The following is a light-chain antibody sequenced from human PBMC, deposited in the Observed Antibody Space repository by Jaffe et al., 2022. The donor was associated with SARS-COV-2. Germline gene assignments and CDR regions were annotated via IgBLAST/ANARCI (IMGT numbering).Light chain of an antibody. CDR1: SSNIGGNI. J-gene: IGLJ2*01. CDR2: SDN. V-gene: IGLV1-44*01. CDR3: ATWDDSLKGVV. Sequence: QSVLTQPPSASGAPGQRVTISCSGSSSNIGGNIVNWYRQLPGTAPKLLMYSDNQRPSGVPDRFSGSKSGASASLAISGLQSEDEAGYYCATWDDSLKGVVFGGGTKLTVL.